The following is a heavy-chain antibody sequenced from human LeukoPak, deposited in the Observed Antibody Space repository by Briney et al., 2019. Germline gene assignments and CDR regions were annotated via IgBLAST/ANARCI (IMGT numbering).Heavy chain of an antibody. CDR1: GYTFTSYA. Sequence: GASVRVSCKASGYTFTSYAMHWVRQAPGQRLEWMGWINAGNGNTKYSQKFQGRVTITRDTSASTAYMELSSLRSEDTAVYYCARDGQQLGYYYYYGMDVWGQGTTVTVSS. CDR3: ARDGQQLGYYYYYGMDV. D-gene: IGHD6-13*01. CDR2: INAGNGNT. J-gene: IGHJ6*02. V-gene: IGHV1-3*01.